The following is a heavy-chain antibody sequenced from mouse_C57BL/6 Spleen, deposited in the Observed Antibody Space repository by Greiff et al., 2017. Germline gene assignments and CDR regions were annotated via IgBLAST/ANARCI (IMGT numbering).Heavy chain of an antibody. CDR1: GYTFTSYW. CDR3: ARKRYIDSSGYGAMDY. D-gene: IGHD3-2*02. CDR2: IDPSDSYT. V-gene: IGHV1-69*01. J-gene: IGHJ4*01. Sequence: QVQLQQPGAELVMPGASVKLSCKASGYTFTSYWMHWVKQRPGQGLEWIGEIDPSDSYTNYNQKFKGKSTLTVDKSSSTAYMQLSSLTSEDSAVYYCARKRYIDSSGYGAMDYWGQGTSVTVSS.